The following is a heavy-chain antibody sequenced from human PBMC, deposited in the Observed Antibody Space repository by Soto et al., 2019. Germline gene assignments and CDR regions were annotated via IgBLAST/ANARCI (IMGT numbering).Heavy chain of an antibody. J-gene: IGHJ4*02. Sequence: PSETLSLTCTVSGGSISSSSYYWGWIRQPPGKGLEWIGSIYYSGSTYYNPSLKSRVTISVDTSKNQFSLKLSSVTAADTAVYYCARLGLGYCTNGVCYPDYWGQGTLDTVSS. CDR2: IYYSGST. CDR1: GGSISSSSYY. D-gene: IGHD2-8*01. V-gene: IGHV4-39*01. CDR3: ARLGLGYCTNGVCYPDY.